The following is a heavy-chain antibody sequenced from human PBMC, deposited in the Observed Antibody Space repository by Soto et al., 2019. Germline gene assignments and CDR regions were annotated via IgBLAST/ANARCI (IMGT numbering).Heavy chain of an antibody. CDR3: ARADPDASVGV. J-gene: IGHJ4*02. CDR1: GGSMSSHY. V-gene: IGHV4-59*11. CDR2: ISYSGSS. Sequence: SETLSLTCPVSGGSMSSHYSTWLRQPRGKGLEWIGYISYSGSSYYNPSPKSRFTISADTARNQFSLKLTSVIAADTAVYFCARADPDASVGVWGQGTLVTVSS. D-gene: IGHD3-16*01.